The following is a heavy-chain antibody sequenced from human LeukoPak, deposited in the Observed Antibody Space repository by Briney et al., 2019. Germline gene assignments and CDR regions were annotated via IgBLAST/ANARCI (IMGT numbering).Heavy chain of an antibody. CDR2: IYNSGSN. D-gene: IGHD3-16*02. J-gene: IGHJ4*02. CDR1: GGSISSYY. Sequence: SETLSLTCTVSGGSISSYYWSWIRQPPGKGLEWIGSIYNSGSNNYNPSLKSEVPISVDPSNNQFPLMLITVHAAAQAVYYYARASRLGQLSLGYWGQGTLVTVSS. CDR3: ARASRLGQLSLGY. V-gene: IGHV4-59*01.